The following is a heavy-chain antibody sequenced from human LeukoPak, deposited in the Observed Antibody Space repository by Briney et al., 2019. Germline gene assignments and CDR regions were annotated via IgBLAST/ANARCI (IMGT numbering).Heavy chain of an antibody. V-gene: IGHV1-69*04. CDR3: ARGGGYYYYGMDV. J-gene: IGHJ6*02. Sequence: SVTVSCTASGGTFSSYAISWVRQAPGQGLEWMGRIIPILGIANYAQKFQGRVTITADKSTSTAYMELSSLRSEDTAVYYCARGGGYYYYGMDVWGQGTTVTVSS. D-gene: IGHD3-16*01. CDR1: GGTFSSYA. CDR2: IIPILGIA.